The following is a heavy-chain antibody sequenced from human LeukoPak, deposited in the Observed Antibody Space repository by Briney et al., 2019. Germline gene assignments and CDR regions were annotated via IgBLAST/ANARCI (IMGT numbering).Heavy chain of an antibody. Sequence: SQTLSLTCTVSSGSISSGNYYWSWIRQPPGKGREGIGYIYYSGSTYYNPSLRSRVTISVDTSKTQFSLNLSSVPAADTAVYFCARAGGNYYGWFAPWGQGTLVTVSS. CDR1: SGSISSGNYY. V-gene: IGHV4-30-4*08. CDR2: IYYSGST. CDR3: ARAGGNYYGWFAP. J-gene: IGHJ5*02. D-gene: IGHD1-26*01.